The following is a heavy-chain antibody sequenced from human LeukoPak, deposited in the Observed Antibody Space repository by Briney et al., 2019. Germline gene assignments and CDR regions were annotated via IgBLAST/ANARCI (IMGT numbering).Heavy chain of an antibody. J-gene: IGHJ4*02. CDR2: IKQDGSEK. Sequence: PSETLSLTCTVSGGPISSGGYYWSWIRQAPGKGLEWVANIKQDGSEKYYVDSVKGRFTISRDNAKNSLYLQMNSLRAEDTAVYYCARVRIAAAGTRPFDYWGQGTLVTVSS. D-gene: IGHD6-13*01. CDR1: GGPISSGGYY. CDR3: ARVRIAAAGTRPFDY. V-gene: IGHV3-7*01.